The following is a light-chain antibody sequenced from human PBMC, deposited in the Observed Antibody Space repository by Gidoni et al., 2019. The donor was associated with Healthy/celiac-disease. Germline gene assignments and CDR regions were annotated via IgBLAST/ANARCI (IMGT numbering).Light chain of an antibody. CDR3: QQCSTSPWT. CDR2: S. V-gene: IGKV4-1*01. Sequence: STRESGVPDRFSGSGSGTDFPLTISSLQAEGVAVYYCQQCSTSPWTFGQGTKVEFK. J-gene: IGKJ1*01.